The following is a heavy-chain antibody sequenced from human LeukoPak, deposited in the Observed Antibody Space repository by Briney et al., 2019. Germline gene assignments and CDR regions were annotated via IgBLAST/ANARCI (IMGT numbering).Heavy chain of an antibody. CDR2: IYRTGST. V-gene: IGHV4-38-2*02. CDR1: DYSMTSGSP. D-gene: IGHD2-15*01. CDR3: GREAKDIVDYYMDV. J-gene: IGHJ6*03. Sequence: SETLSLTSTISDYSMTSGSPWAWIRQSPGKGLEWIGNIYRTGSTNYNPSLKSRVTMSIETPKNQFSLNLTSVTAADTAVYYCGREAKDIVDYYMDVWGKGTTVTVSS.